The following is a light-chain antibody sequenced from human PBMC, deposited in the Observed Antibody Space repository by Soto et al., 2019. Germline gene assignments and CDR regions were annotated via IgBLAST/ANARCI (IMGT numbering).Light chain of an antibody. CDR1: QSVGTR. J-gene: IGKJ1*01. CDR3: QQYGSSPKP. V-gene: IGKV3-20*01. Sequence: EILLTHSPDTLSFSTGERATLSCRAAQSVGTRLAWYQHKTGQAPRLLIYGASSRATGIPDRFSGSGSGTDFTLTISRLEPEDFAVYYCQQYGSSPKPFGQGAKVDIK. CDR2: GAS.